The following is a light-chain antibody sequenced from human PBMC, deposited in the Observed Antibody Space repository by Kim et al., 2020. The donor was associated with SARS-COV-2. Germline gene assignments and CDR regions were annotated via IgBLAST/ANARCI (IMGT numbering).Light chain of an antibody. V-gene: IGLV3-21*04. CDR1: NIGSKS. CDR3: QVWDNSRDHWV. J-gene: IGLJ3*02. Sequence: GKTDRITCGGNNIGSKSEQLYQQKPGQGRVLVIYYDSDRPSGIRERFSGSNSGNTATLTISRVEAGDEADYYCQVWDNSRDHWVFGGGAQLTVL. CDR2: YDS.